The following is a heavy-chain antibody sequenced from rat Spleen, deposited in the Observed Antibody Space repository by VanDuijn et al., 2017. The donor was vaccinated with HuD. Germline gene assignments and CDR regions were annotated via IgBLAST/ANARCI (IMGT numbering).Heavy chain of an antibody. CDR3: TAASNEY. CDR2: IRTKANYYAT. V-gene: IGHV10-5*01. D-gene: IGHD3-1*01. J-gene: IGHJ2*01. CDR1: GFTFSNAA. Sequence: VQVVESGGGMVQSKESLKISCAASGFTFSNAAMYWVRQAPGKGLECVARIRTKANYYATYYADSVRGRFTISRDDSKSMVYLQMDNLKTEDTAMYYCTAASNEYWGQGVMVTVSS.